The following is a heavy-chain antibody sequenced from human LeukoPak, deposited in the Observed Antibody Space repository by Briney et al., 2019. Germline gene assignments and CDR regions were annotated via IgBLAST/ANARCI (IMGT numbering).Heavy chain of an antibody. J-gene: IGHJ6*03. CDR3: AKDHDYYDILTGYYPYYMDV. V-gene: IGHV3-7*01. CDR1: GFTFTTYW. CDR2: IKQDGTEK. Sequence: GGSLRLSCAASGFTFTTYWMSWVRQAPGKGLEWVANIKQDGTEKYYVDSVKGRFTISRDNAKNSLYLQMNSLRAVDTAVYYCAKDHDYYDILTGYYPYYMDVWGKGTTVTISS. D-gene: IGHD3-9*01.